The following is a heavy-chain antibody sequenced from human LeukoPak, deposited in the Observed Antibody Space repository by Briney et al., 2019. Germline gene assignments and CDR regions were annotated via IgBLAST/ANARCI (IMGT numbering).Heavy chain of an antibody. D-gene: IGHD4-17*01. Sequence: SSETLSLTCAVYGGSFSGYYWSWIRQPPGKGLEWIGEINHSGSTNYNPSLKSRVTISVDTSKNQFSLKLSSVTAADTAVYYCARGPYGDYSDYYYYYMDVWGKGTTVTVSS. CDR3: ARGPYGDYSDYYYYYMDV. V-gene: IGHV4-34*01. CDR2: INHSGST. CDR1: GGSFSGYY. J-gene: IGHJ6*03.